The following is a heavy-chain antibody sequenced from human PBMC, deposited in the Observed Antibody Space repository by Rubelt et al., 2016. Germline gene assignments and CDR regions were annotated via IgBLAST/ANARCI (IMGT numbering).Heavy chain of an antibody. V-gene: IGHV3-48*04. J-gene: IGHJ6*03. CDR3: ARDKGKAGGPYDFYMDV. D-gene: IGHD1-26*01. CDR2: ISASSATI. Sequence: EVQLVESGGGLVQPGGSLRLSCAASGFTFSDYFMYWVRRAPGKGLEWISHISASSATIYIADSVKGRFTISRDNAKNSMHLQMNSLRPEDTAIYYCARDKGKAGGPYDFYMDVWGKGTTVTVS. CDR1: GFTFSDYF.